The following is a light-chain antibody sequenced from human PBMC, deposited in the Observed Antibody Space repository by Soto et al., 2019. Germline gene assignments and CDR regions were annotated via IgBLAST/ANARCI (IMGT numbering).Light chain of an antibody. V-gene: IGKV1-16*01. J-gene: IGKJ1*01. CDR2: AAS. CDR3: QRYNDK. Sequence: DIQMTQSPSSLSASVGDRVTITCRASQGISNFLAWFQQKPGKAPKSLIFAASSLHSGVPSRFSGSASGTEFTLTISTLQPDDSATYFCQRYNDKFGQGTKVDIK. CDR1: QGISNF.